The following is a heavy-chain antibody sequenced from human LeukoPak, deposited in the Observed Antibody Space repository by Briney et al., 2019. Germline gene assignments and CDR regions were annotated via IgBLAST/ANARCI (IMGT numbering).Heavy chain of an antibody. J-gene: IGHJ4*02. CDR3: ARLVVITFGGKGYYFDY. CDR2: INHSGST. V-gene: IGHV4-34*01. D-gene: IGHD3-16*01. Sequence: PSETLSLTCAVYGGSFSGYYWSWIRQPPGKGLEWIGEINHSGSTNYNPSLKSRVTMSVDTSKNQFSLKLSSVTAADTAVYYCARLVVITFGGKGYYFDYWGQGTLVTVSS. CDR1: GGSFSGYY.